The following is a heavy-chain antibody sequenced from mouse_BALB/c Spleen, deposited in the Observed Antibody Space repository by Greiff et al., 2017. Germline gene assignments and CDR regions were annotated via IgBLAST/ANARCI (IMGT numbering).Heavy chain of an antibody. CDR3: ARGKNYYSFAY. Sequence: VQLQESGPGLVAPSQSLSITCTVSGFSLTGYGVNWVRQPPGKGLEWLGMIWGDGSTDYNSALKSRLSISKDNSKSQVFLKMNSLQTDDTARYYCARGKNYYSFAYWGQGTLVTVSA. J-gene: IGHJ3*01. V-gene: IGHV2-6-7*01. CDR1: GFSLTGYG. CDR2: IWGDGST. D-gene: IGHD2-1*01.